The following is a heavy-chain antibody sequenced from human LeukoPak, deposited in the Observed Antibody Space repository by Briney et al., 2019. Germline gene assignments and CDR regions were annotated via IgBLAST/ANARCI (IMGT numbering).Heavy chain of an antibody. CDR3: ARAFQSLGGLSLPDY. J-gene: IGHJ4*02. D-gene: IGHD3-16*02. V-gene: IGHV7-4-1*02. Sequence: ASVKVSCTTSGYTFTNYAMNWVRQAPGQGLEWMGWIHPSTGNPTYAQGFTGRFVFSLDTSVSTTYLQISSLKAEDTAVYYCARAFQSLGGLSLPDYWGQGTLVTVSS. CDR1: GYTFTNYA. CDR2: IHPSTGNP.